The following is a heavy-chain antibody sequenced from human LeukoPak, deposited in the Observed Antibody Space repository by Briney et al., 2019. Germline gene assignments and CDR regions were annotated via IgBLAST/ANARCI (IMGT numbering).Heavy chain of an antibody. Sequence: GGSLRLSCAASGFTFSGSWMTWVRQAPGKGLEWVANIKHDGSEKYYVGSVKGRFTISRDNAKNSLYLQMISLRVEDTAVYYCARQRQPGDWALAYWGQGTLVTVSS. V-gene: IGHV3-7*01. CDR1: GFTFSGSW. J-gene: IGHJ4*02. D-gene: IGHD6-25*01. CDR2: IKHDGSEK. CDR3: ARQRQPGDWALAY.